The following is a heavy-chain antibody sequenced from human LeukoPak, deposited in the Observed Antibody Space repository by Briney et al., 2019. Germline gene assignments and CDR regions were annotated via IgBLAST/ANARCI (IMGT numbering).Heavy chain of an antibody. V-gene: IGHV3-23*01. CDR2: ISDNGDST. J-gene: IGHJ4*02. CDR1: GFTLSSYA. CDR3: AKDAYSSGWFHLDY. D-gene: IGHD6-19*01. Sequence: GGSLRLSCAASGFTLSSYAMSWVRQAPGKGLEWVSAISDNGDSTYYADSVKGRFTISRDNSKNTLYLQMNSLRAEDTALHYCAKDAYSSGWFHLDYWGQGTLVTVSS.